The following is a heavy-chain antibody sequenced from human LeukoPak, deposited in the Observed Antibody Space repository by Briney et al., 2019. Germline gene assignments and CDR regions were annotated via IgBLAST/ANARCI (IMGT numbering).Heavy chain of an antibody. D-gene: IGHD2-15*01. CDR2: ISGSGKNI. J-gene: IGHJ4*02. Sequence: GGSLRLSCAASGFTFSNYEMNWVRQAPGKGLEWVLYISGSGKNIYYADSVKGRFTISRDNSKNTLYLQMNSLRAEDTAVYYCARGGCSGGSCYSLYYFDYWGQGTLVTVSS. CDR1: GFTFSNYE. V-gene: IGHV3-48*03. CDR3: ARGGCSGGSCYSLYYFDY.